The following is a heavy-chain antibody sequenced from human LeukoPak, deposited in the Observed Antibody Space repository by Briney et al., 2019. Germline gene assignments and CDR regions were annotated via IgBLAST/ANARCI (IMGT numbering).Heavy chain of an antibody. Sequence: KPGGSLRLSCAASGFTFSNYNLIWVRQAPGKGLEWVSSISSSSPYIYYADSVKGRFSISRDNAKNSLYLQMNSLRAEDTAVYYCARVPYYYDTTGDPKDWYFDLWGRGTLVTVSS. CDR3: ARVPYYYDTTGDPKDWYFDL. CDR2: ISSSSPYI. J-gene: IGHJ2*01. V-gene: IGHV3-21*01. CDR1: GFTFSNYN. D-gene: IGHD3-22*01.